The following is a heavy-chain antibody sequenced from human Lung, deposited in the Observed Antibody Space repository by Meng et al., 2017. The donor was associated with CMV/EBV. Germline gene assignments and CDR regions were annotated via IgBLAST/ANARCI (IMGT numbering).Heavy chain of an antibody. CDR1: GGSISSYY. CDR3: AREEGIGGFDP. CDR2: IYYSGST. V-gene: IGHV4-59*01. Sequence: QVAVQESGPGLVKPSETLSLTRTVSGGSISSYYGSWIRQPPGKGLEWIGYIYYSGSTNYNPSLKSRVTISVDTSKNQFSLKLSSVTAADTAVYYCAREEGIGGFDPWGQGTLVTVSS. D-gene: IGHD3-10*01. J-gene: IGHJ5*02.